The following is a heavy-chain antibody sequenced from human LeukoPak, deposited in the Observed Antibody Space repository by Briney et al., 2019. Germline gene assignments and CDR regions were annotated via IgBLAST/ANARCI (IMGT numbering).Heavy chain of an antibody. CDR3: ARVSFADGGYFDY. CDR2: IWYDGSKK. CDR1: GXTFSSYG. Sequence: GGSLRLSCAASGXTFSSYGMHWVRQAPGKGLEWVAVIWYDGSKKYYADSVKGRFTISRDNPKNSLYLQMNSLRAEDTAVYYCARVSFADGGYFDYWGQGTLVTVSS. D-gene: IGHD2-15*01. J-gene: IGHJ4*02. V-gene: IGHV3-33*01.